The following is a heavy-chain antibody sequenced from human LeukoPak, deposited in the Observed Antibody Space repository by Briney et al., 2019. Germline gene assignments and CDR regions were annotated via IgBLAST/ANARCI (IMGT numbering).Heavy chain of an antibody. CDR2: IYHSGST. Sequence: SSETLSLTCTVSGYSISSGYYWGWIRQPPGKGLEWIGSIYHSGSTYYNPSLKSRVTISVDTSKNQFSLKLSSVTAADTAVYYCARGRRLRYFDWPPRSYYYYGMDVWGQGTTVTVSS. J-gene: IGHJ6*02. CDR1: GYSISSGYY. V-gene: IGHV4-38-2*02. D-gene: IGHD3-9*01. CDR3: ARGRRLRYFDWPPRSYYYYGMDV.